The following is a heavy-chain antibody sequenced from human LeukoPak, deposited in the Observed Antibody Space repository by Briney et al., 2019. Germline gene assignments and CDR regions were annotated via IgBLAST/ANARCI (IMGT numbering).Heavy chain of an antibody. J-gene: IGHJ6*02. V-gene: IGHV3-23*01. CDR1: GFTFSNYV. Sequence: GGSLRLSCTGSGFTFSNYVMSWVRQAPGKRLEWVSGISDSGDDTDYADSVKGRFTISRDNSKNTLYLQMNSLRAEDTAVYYCARDSLLWFGELPRHYYYYGMDVWGQGTTFTVSS. CDR2: ISDSGDDT. CDR3: ARDSLLWFGELPRHYYYYGMDV. D-gene: IGHD3-10*01.